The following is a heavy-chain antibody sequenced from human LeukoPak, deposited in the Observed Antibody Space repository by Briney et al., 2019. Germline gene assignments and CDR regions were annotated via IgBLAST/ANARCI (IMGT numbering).Heavy chain of an antibody. Sequence: PGGSLRLSCAASGFTFSSYWMHWVRHAPGKGLVWVSRINSGENITTYADSVKGRFTISRDNAKDTLYLQMNSLRAEDKAVYYCARATYYYDSSGYRAVYYFDYWGQGTLVTVSS. V-gene: IGHV3-74*01. D-gene: IGHD3-22*01. CDR3: ARATYYYDSSGYRAVYYFDY. J-gene: IGHJ4*02. CDR1: GFTFSSYW. CDR2: INSGENIT.